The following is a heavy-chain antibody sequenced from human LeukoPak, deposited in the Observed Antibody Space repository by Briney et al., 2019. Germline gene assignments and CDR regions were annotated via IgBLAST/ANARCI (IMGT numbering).Heavy chain of an antibody. D-gene: IGHD3-3*01. CDR3: ARDVVITIFGVFSRGFDY. J-gene: IGHJ4*02. CDR2: ISSSSSYI. V-gene: IGHV3-21*01. CDR1: GFTFSSYS. Sequence: GGSLRLSCAASGFTFSSYSMNWVRQAPGKGLEWVSSISSSSSYIYYADSVKGRFTISRDNAKNSLYLQMNSLGAEDTAVYYCARDVVITIFGVFSRGFDYWGQGTLVTVSS.